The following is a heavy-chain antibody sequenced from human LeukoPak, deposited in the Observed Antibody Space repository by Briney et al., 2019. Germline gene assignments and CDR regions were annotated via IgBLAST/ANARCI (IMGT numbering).Heavy chain of an antibody. CDR3: AREMAAPKGFDY. D-gene: IGHD5-24*01. V-gene: IGHV1-46*01. CDR2: INPSGGST. CDR1: GGTFSSYA. Sequence: ASVKVSCKASGGTFSSYAISWVRQAPGQGLEWMGIINPSGGSTSYAQKFQGRVTMTRDTSTSTVYMELSSLRSEDTAVYYCAREMAAPKGFDYWGQGTLVTVSS. J-gene: IGHJ4*02.